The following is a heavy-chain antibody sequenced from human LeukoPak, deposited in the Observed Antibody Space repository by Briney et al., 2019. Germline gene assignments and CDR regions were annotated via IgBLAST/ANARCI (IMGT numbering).Heavy chain of an antibody. CDR3: ASGSRSGQGGPYYYGMDV. J-gene: IGHJ6*02. D-gene: IGHD6-19*01. CDR2: INHSGST. V-gene: IGHV4-34*01. CDR1: GGSFSGYY. Sequence: RSSETLSLTCAVYGGSFSGYYWSWIRQPPGKGLEWIGEINHSGSTNYNPSLKSRVTISVDTSKNQFSLKLSSVTAADTAVYYCASGSRSGQGGPYYYGMDVWGQGTTVTVSS.